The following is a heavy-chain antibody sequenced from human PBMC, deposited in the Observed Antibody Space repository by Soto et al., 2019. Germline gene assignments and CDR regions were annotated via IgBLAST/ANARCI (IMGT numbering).Heavy chain of an antibody. D-gene: IGHD4-17*01. CDR2: IYWNDDK. V-gene: IGHV2-5*01. CDR1: GFSLSTGGLG. CDR3: AHRGYGDYPRDNWFDP. J-gene: IGHJ5*02. Sequence: QITLKESGPTLVKPTQTLTLTCTFSGFSLSTGGLGMGWIRQPPGKALEWLALIYWNDDKRYNPSLKSRLTITKDTSKNQVVLTMTNMDPVDTATYYCAHRGYGDYPRDNWFDPWGQGTLVTVSS.